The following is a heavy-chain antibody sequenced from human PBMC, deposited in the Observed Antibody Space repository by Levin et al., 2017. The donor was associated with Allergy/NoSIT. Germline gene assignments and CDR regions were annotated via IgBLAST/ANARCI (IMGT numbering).Heavy chain of an antibody. Sequence: SETLSLTCTLSGGAISIFYWNWIRQPPGKVLEWLGYITESGRTCYNPSLKSRLTVSLDTSKNQFSLHLSSMTAADTALYYCAGDTGGFAFDLWGQGTLVTVSS. CDR2: ITESGRT. J-gene: IGHJ3*01. D-gene: IGHD1-1*01. V-gene: IGHV4-59*01. CDR1: GGAISIFY. CDR3: AGDTGGFAFDL.